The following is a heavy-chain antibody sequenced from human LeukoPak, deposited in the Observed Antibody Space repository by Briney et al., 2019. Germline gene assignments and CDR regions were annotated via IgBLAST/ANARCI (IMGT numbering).Heavy chain of an antibody. V-gene: IGHV4-59*12. Sequence: PSETLSLTCTVSGGSISSYYWSWIRQPPGKGLEWIGYIYYSGSTYYNPSLKSRVTISVDKSKNQFSLKLSSVTAADTAVYYCAREASPQQWLARGYFQHWGQGTLVTVSS. J-gene: IGHJ1*01. CDR1: GGSISSYY. CDR2: IYYSGST. D-gene: IGHD6-19*01. CDR3: AREASPQQWLARGYFQH.